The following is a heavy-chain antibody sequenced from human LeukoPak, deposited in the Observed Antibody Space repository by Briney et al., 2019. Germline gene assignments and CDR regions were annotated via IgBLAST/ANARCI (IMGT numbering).Heavy chain of an antibody. J-gene: IGHJ4*02. V-gene: IGHV3-11*01. D-gene: IGHD6-13*01. CDR3: ARGNIAAAANFDY. CDR1: GFTSSDYY. Sequence: PGGSLRLSCAASGFTSSDYYMSWIRQAPGKGLEWVSYISSSGSTIYYADSVKGRFTISRDNAKNSLYLQMNSLRAEDTAVYYCARGNIAAAANFDYWGQGTLVTVSS. CDR2: ISSSGSTI.